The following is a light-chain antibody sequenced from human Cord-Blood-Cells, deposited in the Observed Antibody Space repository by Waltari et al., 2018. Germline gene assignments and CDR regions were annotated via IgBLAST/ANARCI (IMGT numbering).Light chain of an antibody. CDR1: QSISSW. J-gene: IGKJ1*01. CDR3: QQYNSYWT. CDR2: DAS. Sequence: GDRFTITCRASQSISSWLAWYQQKPGKAPKLLIYDASSLESGVPSRFSGSGSGTEFTLTISSLQHDDFATYYCQQYNSYWTFGQGTKVEIK. V-gene: IGKV1-5*01.